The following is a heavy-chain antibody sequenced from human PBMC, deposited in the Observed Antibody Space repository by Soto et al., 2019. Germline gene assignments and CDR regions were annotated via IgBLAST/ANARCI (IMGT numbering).Heavy chain of an antibody. D-gene: IGHD2-15*01. V-gene: IGHV3-33*01. CDR3: ARDVLGCSGGSCYVRAYFQH. CDR2: IWYDGSNK. Sequence: QVQLVESGGGVVQPGRSLRLSCAASGFTFSSYGMHWVRQAPGKGLEWVAVIWYDGSNKYYADSVKGRFTISRDNSKNTLYLQMNSLRAEDTAVYYCARDVLGCSGGSCYVRAYFQHWGQGTLVTVSS. J-gene: IGHJ1*01. CDR1: GFTFSSYG.